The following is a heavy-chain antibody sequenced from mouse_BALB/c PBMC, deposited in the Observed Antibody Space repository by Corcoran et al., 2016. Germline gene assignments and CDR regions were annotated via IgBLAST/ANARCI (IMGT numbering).Heavy chain of an antibody. J-gene: IGHJ2*01. CDR3: ARSGISAGDY. CDR1: GFNIKDTY. CDR2: IDPANGNI. Sequence: EIQLQQSGAELVKPGASVHLSCTASGFNIKDTYMHWVRQRPEQGLEWIGRIDPANGNIKYDPKFQGKATITADTSSNTAYLQLSSLSSEDTAVYYCARSGISAGDYWVQGTTLTVSS. V-gene: IGHV14-3*02. D-gene: IGHD1-1*01.